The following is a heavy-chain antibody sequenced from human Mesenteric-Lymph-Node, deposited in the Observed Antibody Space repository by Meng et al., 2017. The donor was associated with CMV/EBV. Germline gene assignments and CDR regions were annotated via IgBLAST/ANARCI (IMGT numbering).Heavy chain of an antibody. CDR1: GFTFDDYA. CDR2: ISSSSSYI. V-gene: IGHV3-21*01. Sequence: GGSLRLSCAASGFTFDDYAMHWVRQAPGKGLEWVSSISSSSSYIYYADSVKGRFTISRDNAKNSLYLQMNSLRAEDTAVYYCARDPNPMTVYFDYWGQGTLVTVSS. CDR3: ARDPNPMTVYFDY. D-gene: IGHD4-17*01. J-gene: IGHJ4*02.